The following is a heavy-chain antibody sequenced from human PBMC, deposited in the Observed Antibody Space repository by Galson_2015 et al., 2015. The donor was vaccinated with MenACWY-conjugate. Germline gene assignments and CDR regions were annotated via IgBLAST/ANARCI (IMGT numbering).Heavy chain of an antibody. CDR3: ARDSYLRYFDWFGYDY. CDR2: INVGNGNT. CDR1: GYTFTSYA. J-gene: IGHJ4*02. V-gene: IGHV1-3*01. D-gene: IGHD3-9*01. Sequence: SVKVSCKASGYTFTSYAMHWVRQAPGQRLEWMGWINVGNGNTKYSQKFQGRVTITRDTSASTAYMELSSLRSEDTAVYYCARDSYLRYFDWFGYDYWGQGTLVTVSS.